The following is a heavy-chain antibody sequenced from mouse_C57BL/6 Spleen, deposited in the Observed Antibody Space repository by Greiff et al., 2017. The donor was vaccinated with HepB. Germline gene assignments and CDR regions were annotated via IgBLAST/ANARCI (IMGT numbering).Heavy chain of an antibody. CDR2: ISNGGGST. D-gene: IGHD2-2*01. CDR3: ARQDGYGGSYYFDY. V-gene: IGHV5-12*01. Sequence: EVMLVESGGGLVQPGGSLKLSCAASGFTFSDYYMYWVRQTPEKRLEWVAYISNGGGSTYYPDTVKGRFTISRDNAKNTLYLQMSRLKSEDTAMYYCARQDGYGGSYYFDYWGQGTTLTVSS. J-gene: IGHJ2*01. CDR1: GFTFSDYY.